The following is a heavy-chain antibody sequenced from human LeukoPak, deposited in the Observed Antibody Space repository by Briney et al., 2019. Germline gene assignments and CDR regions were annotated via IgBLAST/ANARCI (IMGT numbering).Heavy chain of an antibody. CDR1: GGSINNFY. V-gene: IGHV4-34*01. Sequence: SETLSLTCSVSGGSINNFYWSWIRQPPGKGLEWIGEINHSGSTNYNPSLKSRVTISVDTSKNQFSLKLSSVTAADTAVYYCARVPTPTDYGDYGRNFDYWGQGTLVTVSS. CDR2: INHSGST. J-gene: IGHJ4*02. CDR3: ARVPTPTDYGDYGRNFDY. D-gene: IGHD4-17*01.